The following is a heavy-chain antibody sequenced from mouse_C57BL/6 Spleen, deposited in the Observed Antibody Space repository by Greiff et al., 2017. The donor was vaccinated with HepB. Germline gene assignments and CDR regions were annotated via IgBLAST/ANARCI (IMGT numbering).Heavy chain of an antibody. J-gene: IGHJ2*01. CDR2: ISSGGSYT. D-gene: IGHD1-1*01. V-gene: IGHV5-6*01. Sequence: VQLKESGGDLVKPGGSLKLSCAASGFTFSSYGMSWVRQTPDKRLEWVATISSGGSYTYYPDSVKGRFTISRDNAKNTLYLQMSSLKSEDTAMYYCARQTVVADYWGQGTTLTVSS. CDR3: ARQTVVADY. CDR1: GFTFSSYG.